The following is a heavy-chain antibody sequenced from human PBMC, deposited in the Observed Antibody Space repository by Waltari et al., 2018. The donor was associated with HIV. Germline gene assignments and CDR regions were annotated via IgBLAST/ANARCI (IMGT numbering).Heavy chain of an antibody. J-gene: IGHJ4*02. CDR3: ARALTRDLWDS. CDR1: GFSVSDNY. CDR2: VYLTGRT. D-gene: IGHD2-2*01. V-gene: IGHV3-53*01. Sequence: VQLVESGGGLIQPGGSLSLSCAASGFSVSDNYLSWVRQAPGKRPECYWIVYLTGRTAYADSVKGVFTTSRNESKNMLYLKMNSLRAEDTAVYYCARALTRDLWDSWGQGTLVSVTS.